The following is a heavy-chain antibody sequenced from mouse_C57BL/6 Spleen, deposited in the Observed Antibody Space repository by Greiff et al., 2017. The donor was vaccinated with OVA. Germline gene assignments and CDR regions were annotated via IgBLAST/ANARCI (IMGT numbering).Heavy chain of an antibody. CDR3: AREGLSCFDY. V-gene: IGHV1-69*01. CDR2: IDPSDSYT. CDR1: GYTFTSYW. D-gene: IGHD2-4*01. Sequence: QVQLKQPGAELVMPGASVKLSCKASGYTFTSYWMHWVKQRPGQGLEWIGEIDPSDSYTNYNQKFKGKSTLTVDKSSSTAYMQLSSLTSEDSAVYYCAREGLSCFDYWGQGTTLTVSS. J-gene: IGHJ2*01.